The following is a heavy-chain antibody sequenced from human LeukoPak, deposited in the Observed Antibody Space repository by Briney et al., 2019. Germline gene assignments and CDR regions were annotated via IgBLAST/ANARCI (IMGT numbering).Heavy chain of an antibody. CDR1: GDSFSYFY. Sequence: PSETLSLTCTVSGDSFSYFYWSWIRQPPGKGLECIGYIHYTGSTNYNPSLKSRVTISVDTSKNQFSLKLNSVTAADTAVYYCARGGYYGSGNDFRFDPWGQGTLVTVSS. J-gene: IGHJ5*02. D-gene: IGHD3-10*01. V-gene: IGHV4-59*01. CDR2: IHYTGST. CDR3: ARGGYYGSGNDFRFDP.